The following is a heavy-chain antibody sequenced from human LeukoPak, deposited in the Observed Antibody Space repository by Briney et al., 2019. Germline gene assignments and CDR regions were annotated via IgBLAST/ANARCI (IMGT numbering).Heavy chain of an antibody. V-gene: IGHV3-30*03. J-gene: IGHJ4*02. CDR3: AREGAAAGLHN. Sequence: PGGSLRLSCAASGFTFSSYGMHWVRQAPGKGLEWVAVISYDGSNKYYADSVKGRFTISRDNSKNTLYPQMNSLRAEDTAVYYCAREGAAAGLHNWGQGTLVTVSS. CDR1: GFTFSSYG. CDR2: ISYDGSNK. D-gene: IGHD6-13*01.